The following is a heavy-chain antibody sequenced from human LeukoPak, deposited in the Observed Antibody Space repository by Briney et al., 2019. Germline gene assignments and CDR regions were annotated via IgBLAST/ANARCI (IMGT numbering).Heavy chain of an antibody. CDR2: IYHSGST. CDR1: GGPISSNSYY. CDR3: ARHGRPIRRFDELLGNRNSPYFFDY. D-gene: IGHD2/OR15-2a*01. V-gene: IGHV4-39*01. Sequence: SETLSLTCTVSGGPISSNSYYWGWVRQPPGRGPEWIASIYHSGSTYYNPSLESRVTISVDTSKNQFSLILSSVTAADTAVYFCARHGRPIRRFDELLGNRNSPYFFDYWGQGTLVSVSS. J-gene: IGHJ4*02.